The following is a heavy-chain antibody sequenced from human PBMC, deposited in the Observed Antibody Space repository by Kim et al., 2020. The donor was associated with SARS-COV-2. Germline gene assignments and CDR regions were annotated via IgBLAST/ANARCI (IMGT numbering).Heavy chain of an antibody. J-gene: IGHJ4*02. Sequence: DSVKGRFTTSRDNTKNTLFLQMNSLSAEDTAVYYCVKTDAPGRLAATVIDYWGQGTLVTVSS. CDR3: VKTDAPGRLAATVIDY. D-gene: IGHD6-25*01. V-gene: IGHV3-30*02.